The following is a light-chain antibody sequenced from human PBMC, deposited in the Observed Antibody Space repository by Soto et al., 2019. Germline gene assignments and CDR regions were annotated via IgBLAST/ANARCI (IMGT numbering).Light chain of an antibody. Sequence: DIVMTQSPLSLPVTPGEPASISSRSSQSLLHSNGYNYLDWYLQKPAQSPQLLIYLGSNRASGVPDRFSGSGSGTDFTLKISRVEAEDVGGYYCMQALQTPMYTFGQGTKLEIK. J-gene: IGKJ2*01. CDR3: MQALQTPMYT. CDR2: LGS. CDR1: QSLLHSNGYNY. V-gene: IGKV2-28*01.